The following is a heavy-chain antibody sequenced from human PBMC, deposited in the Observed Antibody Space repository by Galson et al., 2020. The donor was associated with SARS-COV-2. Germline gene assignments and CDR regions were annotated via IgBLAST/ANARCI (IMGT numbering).Heavy chain of an antibody. D-gene: IGHD3-10*01. V-gene: IGHV4-61*02. Sequence: SETLSLTCTVPGGSISSGIYYWTWIRQPAGKGLEWIGRIHTSGSTNYNPSHKSRVTISIDTSKNQFSLKLRSVTAADTAVYYCARSFYGSGDYVGGEGTLFTVSS. CDR2: IHTSGST. CDR1: GGSISSGIYY. J-gene: IGHJ4*02. CDR3: ARSFYGSGDYV.